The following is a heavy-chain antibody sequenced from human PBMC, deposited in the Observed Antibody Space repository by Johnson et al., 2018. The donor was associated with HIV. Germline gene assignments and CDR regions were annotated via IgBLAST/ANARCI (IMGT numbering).Heavy chain of an antibody. CDR3: RSWGSSGYYAPFYHDAFDI. J-gene: IGHJ3*02. D-gene: IGHD3-22*01. CDR2: ISYDGSNK. V-gene: IGHV3-30*04. Sequence: QVLLVESWGGLEQPGGSLRLSCAASGFTFASSAISWIRQSPGKGLEWVAVISYDGSNKYYADSVKGRFTISRDNSKNTLYLQMNSLKTEDTAVYYCRSWGSSGYYAPFYHDAFDIWGQGTMVTVSS. CDR1: GFTFASSA.